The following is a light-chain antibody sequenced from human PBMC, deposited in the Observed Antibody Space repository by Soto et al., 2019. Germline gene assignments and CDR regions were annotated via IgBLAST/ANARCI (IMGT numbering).Light chain of an antibody. CDR2: DVT. CDR3: ASYTNYTPPVI. Sequence: QSVLTQPASVSGSPGQSIAISCTGSSSDIGAYNYVSWYQHHPGKAPKLIIYDVTSRPSGVSSRFSGAKSGNAASLIISGLQPGDEADYFCASYTNYTPPVIFGGGTKLPVL. J-gene: IGLJ2*01. V-gene: IGLV2-14*01. CDR1: SSDIGAYNY.